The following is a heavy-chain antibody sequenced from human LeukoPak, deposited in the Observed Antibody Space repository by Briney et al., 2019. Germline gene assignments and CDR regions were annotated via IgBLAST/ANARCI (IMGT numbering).Heavy chain of an antibody. Sequence: GGSQRLSCAASGFTFSSYSMNWVRQAPGKGLEWVSSISSSSSYICYADSVKGRFTISRDNAKNSLYLQMNSLRAEDTAVYYCARDPLADADYWGQGTLVTVSS. CDR1: GFTFSSYS. CDR3: ARDPLADADY. J-gene: IGHJ4*02. V-gene: IGHV3-21*01. CDR2: ISSSSSYI.